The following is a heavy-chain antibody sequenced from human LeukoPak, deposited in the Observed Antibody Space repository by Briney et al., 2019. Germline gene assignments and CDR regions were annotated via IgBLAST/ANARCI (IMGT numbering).Heavy chain of an antibody. V-gene: IGHV1-69*13. CDR1: GGTFSSYA. CDR2: IIPIFGTA. Sequence: SVKVSCKASGGTFSSYAISWVRQAPGQGLEWMGGIIPIFGTANYAQKFQGRVTITANESTSTAYMELSSLRSEDTAVYYCATAVETRYGMDVWGQGTTVTVSS. J-gene: IGHJ6*02. D-gene: IGHD3-3*01. CDR3: ATAVETRYGMDV.